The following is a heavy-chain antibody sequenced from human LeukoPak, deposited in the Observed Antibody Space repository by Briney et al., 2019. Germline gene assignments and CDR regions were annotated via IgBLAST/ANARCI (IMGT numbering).Heavy chain of an antibody. D-gene: IGHD6-6*01. CDR1: GFTFSSYG. CDR2: ISYDGSNK. V-gene: IGHV3-30*03. J-gene: IGHJ5*01. Sequence: PAGGSLRLSCAASGFTFSSYGMHWVRQAPGKGLEWVAVISYDGSNKYYADSVKGRFTISRDNAKNSLYLQMSSLRVEDTAVYYCTGDPRHFDSCGQGTLVTVSS. CDR3: TGDPRHFDS.